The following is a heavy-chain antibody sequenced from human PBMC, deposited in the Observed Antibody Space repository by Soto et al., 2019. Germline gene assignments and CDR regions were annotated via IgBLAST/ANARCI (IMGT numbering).Heavy chain of an antibody. D-gene: IGHD3-10*01. CDR1: GASISTYY. J-gene: IGHJ4*02. Sequence: SETLSLTCTASGASISTYYWSWIRLPPGKALEWIGYIYYSGSTNYNPSLKSRVTISVDTSKNQFSLKLSSVTAADTAVYYCAREFLGPSWRGPFDYWGQGTLVTVSS. CDR3: AREFLGPSWRGPFDY. CDR2: IYYSGST. V-gene: IGHV4-59*01.